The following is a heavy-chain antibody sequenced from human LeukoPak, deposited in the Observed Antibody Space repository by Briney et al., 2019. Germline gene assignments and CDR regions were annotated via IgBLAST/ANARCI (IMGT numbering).Heavy chain of an antibody. CDR1: GFTVSSNY. Sequence: PGGSLRLSCAASGFTVSSNYMSWVRQAPGKGLEWVSVFYSGGTTYYADSVKGRFAISRDGSGNTLYPQMNSLRAEDTAVYFCARQIPLAGTFYFDNWGQGTLVTVSS. CDR3: ARQIPLAGTFYFDN. D-gene: IGHD6-19*01. CDR2: FYSGGTT. V-gene: IGHV3-53*01. J-gene: IGHJ4*02.